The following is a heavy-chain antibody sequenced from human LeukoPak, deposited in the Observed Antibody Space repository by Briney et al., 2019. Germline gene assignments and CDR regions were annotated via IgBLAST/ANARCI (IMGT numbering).Heavy chain of an antibody. CDR1: GLTFSSYD. J-gene: IGHJ4*02. D-gene: IGHD1-26*01. V-gene: IGHV3-13*04. Sequence: GGSLRLSCAASGLTFSSYDMHWVRQATGRGLEWVSAIGTAGDTYYPGSVKGRFTISRENAKNSLYLQMNSLRAGDTAVYYCARGQWELPAYGGQGTWSPSPQ. CDR2: IGTAGDT. CDR3: ARGQWELPAY.